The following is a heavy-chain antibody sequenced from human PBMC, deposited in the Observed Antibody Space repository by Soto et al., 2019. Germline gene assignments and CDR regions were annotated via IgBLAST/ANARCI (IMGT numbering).Heavy chain of an antibody. V-gene: IGHV3-33*01. J-gene: IGHJ6*02. Sequence: GGSLRLSCAASGFTFSSYGMHWVRQAPGKGLEWVAVIWYDGSNKYYADSVKGRFTISRDNSKNTLYLLMNSLRAEDTAVYYCARFGTVYSGYDQQVSYYYHGMDVWGQGTTVTVSS. D-gene: IGHD5-12*01. CDR3: ARFGTVYSGYDQQVSYYYHGMDV. CDR1: GFTFSSYG. CDR2: IWYDGSNK.